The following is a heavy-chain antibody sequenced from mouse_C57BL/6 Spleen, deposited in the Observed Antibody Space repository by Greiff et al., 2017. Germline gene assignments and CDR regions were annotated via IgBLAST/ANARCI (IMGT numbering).Heavy chain of an antibody. Sequence: VQLQQSGPELVKPGASVKISCKASGYAFSSSWMNWVEQRPGKGLEWIGRIYPGDGDTNYNGKFKGKATLTADKSSSTAYMQLSSLTSEDSAVYFCARWLLYYAMDYWGQGTSVTVSS. CDR3: ARWLLYYAMDY. D-gene: IGHD2-3*01. CDR1: GYAFSSSW. CDR2: IYPGDGDT. V-gene: IGHV1-82*01. J-gene: IGHJ4*01.